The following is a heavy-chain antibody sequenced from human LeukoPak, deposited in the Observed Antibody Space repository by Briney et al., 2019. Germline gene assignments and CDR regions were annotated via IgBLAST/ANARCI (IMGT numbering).Heavy chain of an antibody. V-gene: IGHV4-38-2*02. CDR1: GYSISSGYY. CDR2: IYHSGST. CDR3: ARCLGIRGNKRAFDI. Sequence: PSETLSLTCTVSGYSISSGYYWGWIRQPPGKGLEWIGSIYHSGSTYYNPSLKSRVTISVDTSKNQFSLKLNSVTAADTAVYYCARCLGIRGNKRAFDIWGQGTMVTVSS. D-gene: IGHD1/OR15-1a*01. J-gene: IGHJ3*02.